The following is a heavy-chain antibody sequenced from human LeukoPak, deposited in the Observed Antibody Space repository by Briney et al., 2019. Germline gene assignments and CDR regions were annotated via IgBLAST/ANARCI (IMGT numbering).Heavy chain of an antibody. D-gene: IGHD2-2*01. CDR1: GGSFSGYY. CDR2: INHSGST. J-gene: IGHJ6*02. Sequence: SETLSLTCAVYGGSFSGYYWSWIRQPPGKGLEWIGEINHSGSTNYNPSLKSRVTISVDTSKNQFSLKLSSVTAADTAVYYCAREHIVVVPAATSDGMDVWGQGTMVTVSS. V-gene: IGHV4-34*01. CDR3: AREHIVVVPAATSDGMDV.